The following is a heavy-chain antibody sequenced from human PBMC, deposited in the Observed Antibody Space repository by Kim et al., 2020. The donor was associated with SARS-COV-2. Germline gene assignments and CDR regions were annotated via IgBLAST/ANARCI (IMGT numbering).Heavy chain of an antibody. V-gene: IGHV4-34*01. D-gene: IGHD3-22*01. CDR3: ARGFTPPTLYDSSGYYFDY. CDR1: GGSFSGYY. CDR2: INHSGST. Sequence: SETLSLTCAVYGGSFSGYYWSWIRQPPGKGLEWIGEINHSGSTNYNPSLKSRVTISVDTSKNQFSLKLSSVTAADTAVYYCARGFTPPTLYDSSGYYFDYWGQGTLVTVSS. J-gene: IGHJ4*02.